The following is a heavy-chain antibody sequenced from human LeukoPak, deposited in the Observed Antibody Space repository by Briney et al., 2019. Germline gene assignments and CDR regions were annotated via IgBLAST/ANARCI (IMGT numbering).Heavy chain of an antibody. CDR2: INPNSGGT. V-gene: IGHV1-2*02. Sequence: ASVKVSCKASGGTFSSYAISWVRQAPGRGLEWMGWINPNSGGTNYAQKFQGRVTMTRDTSISTAYMELSRLRSDDTAVYYCARSDYVWGSYRRGLDYWGQGTLVTVSS. J-gene: IGHJ4*02. CDR3: ARSDYVWGSYRRGLDY. D-gene: IGHD3-16*02. CDR1: GGTFSSYA.